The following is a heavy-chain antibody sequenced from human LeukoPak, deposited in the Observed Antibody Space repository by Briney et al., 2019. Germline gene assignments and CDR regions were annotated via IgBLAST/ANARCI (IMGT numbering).Heavy chain of an antibody. CDR3: AKALYSSTPNYYYYGMDV. CDR2: IYSGGST. D-gene: IGHD6-13*01. V-gene: IGHV3-66*01. Sequence: GGSLRLSCAASGFTVSSDYMSWVRQAPGKGLEWVSVIYSGGSTYYADSVKGRFTISRDNYKNTLYLQMNSLRPEDTAVYYCAKALYSSTPNYYYYGMDVWGQGTTVTVSS. J-gene: IGHJ6*02. CDR1: GFTVSSDY.